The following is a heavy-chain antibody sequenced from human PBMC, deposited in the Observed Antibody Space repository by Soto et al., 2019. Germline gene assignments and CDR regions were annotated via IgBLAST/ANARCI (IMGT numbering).Heavy chain of an antibody. D-gene: IGHD2-2*01. V-gene: IGHV1-69*01. CDR3: ARSQGSSTSLEIYYYYNYGMDV. Sequence: QVQLVQSGAEVKEPGSTVKVSCKASGGTFGSYAISWVRQAPGQGLEWMGGIIPIPGTANYAQKFQGRVTIAADESTSTAYMELSSLRSEDTAVYYCARSQGSSTSLEIYYYYNYGMDVWAQGTTVTVSS. CDR2: IIPIPGTA. J-gene: IGHJ6*02. CDR1: GGTFGSYA.